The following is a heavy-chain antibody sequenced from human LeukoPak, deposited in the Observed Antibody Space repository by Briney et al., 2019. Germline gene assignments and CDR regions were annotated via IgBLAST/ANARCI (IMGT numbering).Heavy chain of an antibody. CDR3: ARETIWSGYYSRGYYFDY. Sequence: TSETLSLTCTVSGGSISSYYWSWIRQPPGKGLEWIGYIYYSGSTYYNPSLKSRVTISVDTSKNQFSLKLSSVTAADTAVYYCARETIWSGYYSRGYYFDYWGQGTLVTVSS. CDR2: IYYSGST. J-gene: IGHJ4*02. V-gene: IGHV4-59*12. D-gene: IGHD3-3*01. CDR1: GGSISSYY.